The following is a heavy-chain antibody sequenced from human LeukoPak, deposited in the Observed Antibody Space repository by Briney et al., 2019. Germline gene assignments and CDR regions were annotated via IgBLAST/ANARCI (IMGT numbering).Heavy chain of an antibody. CDR2: ISAGGADT. J-gene: IGHJ4*02. D-gene: IGHD3-22*01. V-gene: IGHV3-23*01. CDR1: GFTFRYYA. Sequence: PGGSLRLSCAASGFTFRYYAISWVRQAPGKGLEWVSAISAGGADTYYADSVKGRFTLSRDNSKNTLYLQMNSLRVEDTAICYCAKSDYYDSSGHPSSFDYWGQGTLVTVSS. CDR3: AKSDYYDSSGHPSSFDY.